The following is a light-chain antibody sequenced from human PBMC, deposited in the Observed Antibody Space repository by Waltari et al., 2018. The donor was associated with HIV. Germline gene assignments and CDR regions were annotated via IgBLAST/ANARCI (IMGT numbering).Light chain of an antibody. J-gene: IGLJ2*01. V-gene: IGLV2-14*01. CDR1: SSDVGGYNY. Sequence: QSALTQPASVSGSPGQSHTISCTGTSSDVGGYNYVSWYQQHPSKAPKLMFYEGSNRPAGVFNRFSGSKSGNTASLTISGLQAEDEGEYYCSSYTSSSVVFGGGTKLTVL. CDR3: SSYTSSSVV. CDR2: EGS.